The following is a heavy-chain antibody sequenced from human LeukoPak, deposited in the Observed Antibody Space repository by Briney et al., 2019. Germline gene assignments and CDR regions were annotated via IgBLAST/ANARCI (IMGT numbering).Heavy chain of an antibody. Sequence: GGSLRLSCAASGFTFSSYSMNWVRQAPGKGLEWVSSISSSSSYIYYADSVKGRFTISRDNAKNSLYLQMNSLRAEDTAVYYCARPSFDSSGYNDAFDIWGQGTMVTVSS. CDR3: ARPSFDSSGYNDAFDI. J-gene: IGHJ3*02. CDR1: GFTFSSYS. D-gene: IGHD3-22*01. V-gene: IGHV3-21*01. CDR2: ISSSSSYI.